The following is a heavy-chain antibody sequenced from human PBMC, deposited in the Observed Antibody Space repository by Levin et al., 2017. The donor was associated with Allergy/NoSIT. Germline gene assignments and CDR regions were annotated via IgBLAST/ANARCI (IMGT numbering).Heavy chain of an antibody. D-gene: IGHD7-27*01. J-gene: IGHJ4*02. CDR3: AHRYMGTNSLAFDY. Sequence: KVSGPTLVKPTQTLSLTCSFSGFSLTTGGVGVAWIRQPPGKALEWLGVIYWNDDKPYNPSLMNRLTITKDTSKNQVVLTLTNMGPVDTATYYCAHRYMGTNSLAFDYWGQGTLVTVSS. CDR2: IYWNDDK. V-gene: IGHV2-5*01. CDR1: GFSLTTGGVG.